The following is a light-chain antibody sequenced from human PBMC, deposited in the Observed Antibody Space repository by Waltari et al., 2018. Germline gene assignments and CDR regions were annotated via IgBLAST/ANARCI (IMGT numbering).Light chain of an antibody. J-gene: IGKJ2*01. CDR3: LQGYTAPHT. Sequence: DIQMTQSPSSLSASVGDRVTISCRASQSINRYLIWYQQKPGKAPKLLTYASSTLQSGVPSRFSGSGYGTDFTLTISSLQPEDFATYYCLQGYTAPHTFGQGTKLEI. V-gene: IGKV1-39*01. CDR1: QSINRY. CDR2: ASS.